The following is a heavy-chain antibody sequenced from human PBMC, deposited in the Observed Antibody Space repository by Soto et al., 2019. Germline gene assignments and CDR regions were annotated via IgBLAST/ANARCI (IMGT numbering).Heavy chain of an antibody. V-gene: IGHV1-2*04. CDR2: INPKSGGT. J-gene: IGHJ6*02. CDR3: ARGDSTDCSNGVCSFFYNHDMDV. Sequence: VSCKASGYSFTDYHIHWVRQAPGQGLEWLGRINPKSGGTSTAQKFQGWVTMTTDTSISTASMELTRMTSDDTAIYYCARGDSTDCSNGVCSFFYNHDMDVWGQGTTVTAP. D-gene: IGHD2-8*01. CDR1: GYSFTDYH.